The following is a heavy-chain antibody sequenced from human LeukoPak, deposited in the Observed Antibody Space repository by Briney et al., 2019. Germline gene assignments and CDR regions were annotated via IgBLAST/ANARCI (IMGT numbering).Heavy chain of an antibody. D-gene: IGHD3-22*01. CDR3: ARDLTFDYYDNSGYYHPFDY. CDR1: GFTFSSYW. CDR2: INSDGSST. J-gene: IGHJ4*02. V-gene: IGHV3-74*01. Sequence: PGGSLRLSCAASGFTFSSYWMHWVRQAPGKGLVWVSRINSDGSSTSYADSVKGRFTISRDNAKNTLYLQMNSLRAEDTAVYYCARDLTFDYYDNSGYYHPFDYWGQGTLVTVSS.